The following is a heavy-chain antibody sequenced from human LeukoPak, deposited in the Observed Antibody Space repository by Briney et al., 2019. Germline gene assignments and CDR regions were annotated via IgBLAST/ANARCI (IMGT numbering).Heavy chain of an antibody. Sequence: GGTLRLSCAASGFTFSSYWMHWVRQAPGKGLVWVSRIKSDGSSTSYADSVKGRFTISKDNAKNTLYLQMNSLRAEDTAVYYCARRGAATDAFDIWGQGTMVTVSS. CDR1: GFTFSSYW. V-gene: IGHV3-74*01. CDR3: ARRGAATDAFDI. J-gene: IGHJ3*02. CDR2: IKSDGSST. D-gene: IGHD1-26*01.